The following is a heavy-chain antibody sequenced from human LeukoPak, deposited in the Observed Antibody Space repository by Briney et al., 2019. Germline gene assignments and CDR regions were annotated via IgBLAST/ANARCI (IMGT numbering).Heavy chain of an antibody. Sequence: GESLKISCKGSGYSFTSYWIGWVRQMPGKGLEWMGIIYPGDTDTRYSPSFQGQVTISADKSISTAYLQWSSLRASDTAMYYCARPGYCSGGSCYFGGAFDFWGQGTMVTVSS. CDR2: IYPGDTDT. D-gene: IGHD2-15*01. CDR3: ARPGYCSGGSCYFGGAFDF. CDR1: GYSFTSYW. V-gene: IGHV5-51*01. J-gene: IGHJ3*01.